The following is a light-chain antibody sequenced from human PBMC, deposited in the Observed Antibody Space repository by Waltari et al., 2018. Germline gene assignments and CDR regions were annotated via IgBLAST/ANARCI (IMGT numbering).Light chain of an antibody. CDR1: SSNIGYKY. V-gene: IGLV1-47*01. Sequence: QSELTQPTSASGTPVQRVSVSCSGGSSNIGYKYVFWYPQFPGTAPKLLIYRFYQRPSGVPDRFSGSNSGTSASLAISGLRSEDEADYYCAAWDDSLTVCVFGGGTKLTVL. J-gene: IGLJ3*02. CDR3: AAWDDSLTVCV. CDR2: RFY.